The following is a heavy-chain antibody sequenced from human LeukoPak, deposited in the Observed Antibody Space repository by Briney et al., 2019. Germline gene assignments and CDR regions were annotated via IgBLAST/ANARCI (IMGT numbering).Heavy chain of an antibody. CDR3: AKARDSGSYYFDY. CDR2: IRYDGSNK. Sequence: GGPLRLSCAASGFTFSSYGMHWVRQAPGKGLEWVAFIRYDGSNKYYADSVKGRFTISRDNSKNTLYLQMNSLRAEDTAVYYCAKARDSGSYYFDYWGQGTLVTVSS. J-gene: IGHJ4*02. CDR1: GFTFSSYG. V-gene: IGHV3-30*02. D-gene: IGHD1-26*01.